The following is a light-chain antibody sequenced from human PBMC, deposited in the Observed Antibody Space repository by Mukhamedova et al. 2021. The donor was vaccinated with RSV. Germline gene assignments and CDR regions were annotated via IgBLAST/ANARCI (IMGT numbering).Light chain of an antibody. CDR1: GISNS. CDR3: QHYYAFPLT. V-gene: IGKV1D-8*01. J-gene: IGKJ4*01. Sequence: GISNSLAWYQQIPGKAPELLIYAASTLQSGVPSRFIGSGSGTAFTLTINGLQSEDYGTYYCQHYYAFPLTFGGGTKVEI. CDR2: AAS.